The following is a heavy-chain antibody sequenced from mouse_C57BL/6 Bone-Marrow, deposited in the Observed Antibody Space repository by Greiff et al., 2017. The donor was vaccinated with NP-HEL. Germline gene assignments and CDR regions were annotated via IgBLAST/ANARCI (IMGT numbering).Heavy chain of an antibody. J-gene: IGHJ3*01. D-gene: IGHD4-1*01. Sequence: QVHVKQPGAELVKPGASVKMSCKASGYTFTSYWITWVKQRPGQGLEWIGDIYPGSGSTNYNEKFKSKATLTVDTSSSTAYMQLSSLTSEDSAVYYCARSRTGLFAYWGQGTLVTVSA. CDR3: ARSRTGLFAY. CDR1: GYTFTSYW. V-gene: IGHV1-55*01. CDR2: IYPGSGST.